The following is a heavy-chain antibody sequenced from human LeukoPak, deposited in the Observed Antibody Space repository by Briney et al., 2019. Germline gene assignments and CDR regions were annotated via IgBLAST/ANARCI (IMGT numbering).Heavy chain of an antibody. Sequence: ASVKVSCKASGGTFISYAITWVRQAPGQGLEWMGRIIPILGIANYAQKFQGRVTIIAGKSTSTAYMELSSLRSEDTAVYYCARDLYSGHEGNAFDIWGQGTMVTVSS. V-gene: IGHV1-69*04. D-gene: IGHD5-12*01. CDR3: ARDLYSGHEGNAFDI. CDR2: IIPILGIA. J-gene: IGHJ3*02. CDR1: GGTFISYA.